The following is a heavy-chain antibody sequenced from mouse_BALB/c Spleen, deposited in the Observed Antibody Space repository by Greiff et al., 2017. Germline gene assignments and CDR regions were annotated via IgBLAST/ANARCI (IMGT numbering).Heavy chain of an antibody. V-gene: IGHV1S22*01. D-gene: IGHD2-14*01. CDR1: GYTFTSYW. CDR3: VPDYRGRRDD. J-gene: IGHJ2*01. CDR2: IYPGSGST. Sequence: LQQPGSELVRPGASVKLSCKASGYTFTSYWMHWVKQRPGQGLEWIGNIYPGSGSTNYDEKFKSKATLTVDTSSSTAYMQLSSLTSEDSAVYYCVPDYRGRRDDWGQGTTLTVSS.